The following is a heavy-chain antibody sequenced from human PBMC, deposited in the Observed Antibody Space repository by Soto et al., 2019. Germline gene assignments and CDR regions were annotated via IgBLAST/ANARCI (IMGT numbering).Heavy chain of an antibody. CDR1: GGTFSSYA. J-gene: IGHJ4*02. Sequence: QVQLVQSGAEVKKPGSSLKVSCKSSGGTFSSYAISWVRQAPGQGLEWLGGIIPIFNKVNYAQKSQGRVTLTAYDSPSTAYMELSSLRSDDTAVYYCARAPIRLCSGDNCYSGLDSWGQGTLVIVSS. CDR3: ARAPIRLCSGDNCYSGLDS. CDR2: IIPIFNKV. V-gene: IGHV1-69*12. D-gene: IGHD2-15*01.